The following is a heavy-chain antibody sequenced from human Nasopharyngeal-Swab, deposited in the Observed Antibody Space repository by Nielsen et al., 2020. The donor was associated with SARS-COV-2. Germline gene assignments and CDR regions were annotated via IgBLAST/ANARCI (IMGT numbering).Heavy chain of an antibody. CDR1: GGSFSGYY. V-gene: IGHV4-34*01. J-gene: IGHJ1*01. CDR3: ARYGSTYYYDSSGYTQGVYFQH. D-gene: IGHD3-22*01. Sequence: SETLSLTCAVYGGSFSGYYWSWIRQPPGKGLGWIGEINHRGSTNSTPSLKSRVTISVDTSKNQFSLKLSSVTAADTAVYYCARYGSTYYYDSSGYTQGVYFQHWGQGTLVTVSS. CDR2: INHRGST.